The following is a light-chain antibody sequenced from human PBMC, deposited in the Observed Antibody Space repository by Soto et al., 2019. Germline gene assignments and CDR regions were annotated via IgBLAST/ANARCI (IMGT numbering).Light chain of an antibody. V-gene: IGKV3-11*01. CDR1: QSVSSY. CDR2: DAS. J-gene: IGKJ1*01. Sequence: EIVLTQSPATLSLSPGERATLSCWASQSVSSYLAWYQHKPGQAPRLLIYDASNRATGIPARFSGSGSGTDFTLTISSLEPEDFAVYYCQQRRNWQWKFGQGPKADI. CDR3: QQRRNWQWK.